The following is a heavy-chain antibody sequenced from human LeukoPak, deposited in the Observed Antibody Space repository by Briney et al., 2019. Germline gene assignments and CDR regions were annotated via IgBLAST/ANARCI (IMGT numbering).Heavy chain of an antibody. CDR3: ARDWPLVDDYYYGMDV. D-gene: IGHD6-13*01. Sequence: ASVKVSCKASGYTFTGYYMHWVRQAPGQGLEWMGWINPNSGGTNYAQKFQGRVTMTRDTSISTAYMELSRLRSDDTAVYYCARDWPLVDDYYYGMDVWGQGTTVTVSS. CDR1: GYTFTGYY. CDR2: INPNSGGT. V-gene: IGHV1-2*02. J-gene: IGHJ6*02.